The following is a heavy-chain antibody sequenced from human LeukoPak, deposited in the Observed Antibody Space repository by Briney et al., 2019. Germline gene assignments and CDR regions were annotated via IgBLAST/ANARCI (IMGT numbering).Heavy chain of an antibody. CDR3: ARWDTGVGVYYYGMDV. J-gene: IGHJ6*02. CDR2: INHSGST. V-gene: IGHV4-34*01. D-gene: IGHD1-1*01. CDR1: GGSFSGYY. Sequence: PSETLSLTCAVYGGSFSGYYWSWIRQPPGKGLEWIGEINHSGSTNYNPSLKSRVTISVDTSKNQFSPKLSSVTAADTAVYYCARWDTGVGVYYYGMDVWGQGTTVTVSS.